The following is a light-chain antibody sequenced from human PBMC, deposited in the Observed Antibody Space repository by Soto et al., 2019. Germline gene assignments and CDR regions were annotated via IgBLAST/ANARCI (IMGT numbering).Light chain of an antibody. Sequence: EIVLTQSPGTLSLSPGERATLSCRASQSVSSRYLAWYQQKPGQAPRLLIYGASSRATGIPDRFSGSGSGTEFTLTISSLQSEDFAVYYCQQYNNWPPMAFGQGTKVEIK. V-gene: IGKV3-20*01. CDR1: QSVSSRY. CDR3: QQYNNWPPMA. J-gene: IGKJ1*01. CDR2: GAS.